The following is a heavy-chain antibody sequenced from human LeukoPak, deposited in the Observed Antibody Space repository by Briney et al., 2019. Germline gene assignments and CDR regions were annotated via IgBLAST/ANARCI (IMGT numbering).Heavy chain of an antibody. V-gene: IGHV4-34*01. Sequence: SETLSLTCAVYGGSFSGYYWSWIRQPPGKGLEWIGEINHSGSTNYNPSLKSRVTISVDTSKNQFSLKLSSVTAADTAVYYCARGRSGPNDYWGQGILVTVSS. CDR1: GGSFSGYY. CDR2: INHSGST. D-gene: IGHD2-15*01. J-gene: IGHJ4*02. CDR3: ARGRSGPNDY.